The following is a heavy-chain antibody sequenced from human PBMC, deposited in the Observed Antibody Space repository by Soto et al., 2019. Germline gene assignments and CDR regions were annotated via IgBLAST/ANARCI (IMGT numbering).Heavy chain of an antibody. Sequence: GGSLRLSCAASGFTVSSNYMSWVRQAPGKGLEWVSVIYSGGSTYYADSVKGRVTISRHNSKNTLYLQMNSLRAEDTAVYYCARGPNSGWYDYWGQGTLVTVSS. J-gene: IGHJ4*02. D-gene: IGHD6-19*01. CDR3: ARGPNSGWYDY. CDR1: GFTVSSNY. CDR2: IYSGGST. V-gene: IGHV3-53*04.